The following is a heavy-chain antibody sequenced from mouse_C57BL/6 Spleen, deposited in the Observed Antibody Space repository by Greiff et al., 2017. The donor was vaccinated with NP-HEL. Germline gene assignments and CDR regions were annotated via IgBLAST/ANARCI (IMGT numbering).Heavy chain of an antibody. CDR2: FHPYNADT. CDR3: ASLYGNYLHDD. V-gene: IGHV1-47*01. Sequence: QVQLQQSGAELVKPGASVKMSCKASGYTFTTSPIEWMKQNHGKSLEWIGNFHPYNADTKYNEKFKGKATLTVEKSSRPVYLVLSRLTSDDSAVYDCASLYGNYLHDDWGQGTTLTVSS. D-gene: IGHD2-1*01. J-gene: IGHJ2*01. CDR1: GYTFTTSP.